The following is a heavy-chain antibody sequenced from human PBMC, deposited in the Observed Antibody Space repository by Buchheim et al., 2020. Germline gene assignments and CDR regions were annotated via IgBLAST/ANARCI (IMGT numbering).Heavy chain of an antibody. CDR3: TNDTPYSGFAFAM. J-gene: IGHJ3*02. Sequence: QVQLVETGGGVVQPGRSLRLSCAASGFTFSSHAMHWVRQAPGKGLEWVAFIWYDGSNRHYADSVKGRFTVSRDNSKNTLFLEMNSLRVEDTAVYYCTNDTPYSGFAFAMWGQGT. CDR2: IWYDGSNR. D-gene: IGHD1-26*01. V-gene: IGHV3-33*06. CDR1: GFTFSSHA.